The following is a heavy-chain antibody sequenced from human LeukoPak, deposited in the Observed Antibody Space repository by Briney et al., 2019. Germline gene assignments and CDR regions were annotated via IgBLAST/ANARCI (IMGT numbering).Heavy chain of an antibody. Sequence: GGSLRLSCAASGFTFDDYGMTWVRQAPGKGLEWVSGMNWNGGTTGYGDSVKGRFTISRDNAKNSLYLQMNSLRAEDTALYYCARDSGRYCFDYGGQGTLVTVSS. D-gene: IGHD1-26*01. J-gene: IGHJ4*02. CDR2: MNWNGGTT. V-gene: IGHV3-20*04. CDR1: GFTFDDYG. CDR3: ARDSGRYCFDY.